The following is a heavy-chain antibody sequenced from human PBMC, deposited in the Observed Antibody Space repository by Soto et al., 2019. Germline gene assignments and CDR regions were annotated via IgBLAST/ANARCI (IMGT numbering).Heavy chain of an antibody. CDR3: AKASRGNLPAGNLFDN. V-gene: IGHV3-9*01. Sequence: EVQLVESGGGLVQPGRSLRLSCAASGFTFDDYAMHWVRQAPGKGLEWVSGISWSSGSVAYADSVKGRFTISRDNAKNSLYLQMNSLRAEDTALYYCAKASRGNLPAGNLFDNWGQGTLVTVSS. CDR2: ISWSSGSV. D-gene: IGHD6-13*01. CDR1: GFTFDDYA. J-gene: IGHJ4*02.